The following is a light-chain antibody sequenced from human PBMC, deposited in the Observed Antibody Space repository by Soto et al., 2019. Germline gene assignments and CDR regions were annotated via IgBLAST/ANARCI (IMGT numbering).Light chain of an antibody. Sequence: EVVMTQSQAPLSVSPGEIATISCRASQTVSRNLAWYQQRPGQAPRLLIYDISNRAAGVPARFSGSGSETEFTLTIRSLQSEDFAVYVCQQYNNWPSFGQGTRLAIK. J-gene: IGKJ5*01. V-gene: IGKV3-15*01. CDR1: QTVSRN. CDR3: QQYNNWPS. CDR2: DIS.